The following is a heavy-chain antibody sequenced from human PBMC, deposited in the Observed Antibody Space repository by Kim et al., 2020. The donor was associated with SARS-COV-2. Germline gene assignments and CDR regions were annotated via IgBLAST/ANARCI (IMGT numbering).Heavy chain of an antibody. V-gene: IGHV3-30*04. CDR1: GFTFSSYA. Sequence: GGSLRLSCAASGFTFSSYAMHWVRQAPGKGLEWVAVISYDGSNKYYADSVKGRFTISRDNSKNTLYLQMNSLRAEDTAVYYCARDVRKWELLHAFDYWGQGTLVTVSS. D-gene: IGHD1-26*01. CDR3: ARDVRKWELLHAFDY. CDR2: ISYDGSNK. J-gene: IGHJ4*02.